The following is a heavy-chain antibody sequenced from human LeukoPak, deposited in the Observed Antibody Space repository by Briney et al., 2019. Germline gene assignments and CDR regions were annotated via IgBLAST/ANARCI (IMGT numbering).Heavy chain of an antibody. CDR1: GFTFSSYA. Sequence: GGSLRLSCAASGFTFSSYAMNWVRQAPGKGLEWVSAISGNGGGTYYADSVKGRFTVSRDNSKNTVYLQMNSLRVDDTAIYYCAKDGQTGEWELEHWGQGTLVTVSS. J-gene: IGHJ1*01. CDR3: AKDGQTGEWELEH. V-gene: IGHV3-23*01. D-gene: IGHD7-27*01. CDR2: ISGNGGGT.